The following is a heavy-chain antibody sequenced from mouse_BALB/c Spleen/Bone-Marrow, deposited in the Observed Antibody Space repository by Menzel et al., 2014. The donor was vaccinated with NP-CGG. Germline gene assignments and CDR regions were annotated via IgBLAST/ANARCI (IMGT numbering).Heavy chain of an antibody. CDR1: GYSFTDYA. J-gene: IGHJ2*01. Sequence: VMLVESGPELVRPGVSVKISCKGSGYSFTDYAMHWVKQSHAKSLEWIGVISTYYGNTNYNQKFKGKATMTDDKSYSPAYIEIDSLTSDDSAIYYCARESAYYDYFDYWGQGTPLTVSS. D-gene: IGHD2-4*01. V-gene: IGHV1-67*01. CDR3: ARESAYYDYFDY. CDR2: ISTYYGNT.